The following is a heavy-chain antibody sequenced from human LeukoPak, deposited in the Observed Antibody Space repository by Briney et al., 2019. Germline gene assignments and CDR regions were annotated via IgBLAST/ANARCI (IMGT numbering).Heavy chain of an antibody. CDR1: GYTFTGYY. J-gene: IGHJ3*02. CDR3: ARDYLSLGYCSSTSCSRAFDI. Sequence: ASVKVSCKASGYTFTGYYMHWVRQAPGQGLEWMGWINPNSGGTNYAQKFQGRVTITADESTSTAYMELSSLRSEDTAVYYCARDYLSLGYCSSTSCSRAFDIWGQGTMVTVSS. D-gene: IGHD2-2*01. CDR2: INPNSGGT. V-gene: IGHV1-2*02.